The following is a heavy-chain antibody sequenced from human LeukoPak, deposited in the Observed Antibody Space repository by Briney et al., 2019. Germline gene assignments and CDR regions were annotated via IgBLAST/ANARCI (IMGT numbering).Heavy chain of an antibody. CDR2: IRYDKSNE. J-gene: IGHJ5*02. D-gene: IGHD5-24*01. Sequence: GGSLRLSCTVSGFIFSNFGMHWVRQAPGKGLEWLAYIRYDKSNEYYADFVKGRFTISRDNSKNVLYLQMNSLRPEDSALYFCAGDYSSGYHSDGPRFDPWGQGTLVTVSS. CDR1: GFIFSNFG. CDR3: AGDYSSGYHSDGPRFDP. V-gene: IGHV3-30*02.